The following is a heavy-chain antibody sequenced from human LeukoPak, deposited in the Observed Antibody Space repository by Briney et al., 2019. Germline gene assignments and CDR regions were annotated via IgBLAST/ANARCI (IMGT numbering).Heavy chain of an antibody. J-gene: IGHJ4*02. CDR2: IFYRGTT. CDR1: GGSISSTSYY. D-gene: IGHD3-9*01. V-gene: IGHV4-39*07. CDR3: ARMSVRLAYFDY. Sequence: SETLSLTCIVSGGSISSTSYYWGWIRQPPGKGLEWIGNIFYRGTTYYNPSLKSRVTMSVDTSKNQFSLNLASVTAADTAVYYCARMSVRLAYFDYWGQGTPVTVSS.